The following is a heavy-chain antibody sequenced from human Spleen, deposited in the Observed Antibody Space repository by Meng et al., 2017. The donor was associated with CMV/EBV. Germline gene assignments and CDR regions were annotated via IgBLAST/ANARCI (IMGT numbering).Heavy chain of an antibody. Sequence: GESLKISCAASGFTFSSFWMSWVRQAPGKGPEWVANIKQDGSEKYYVDSVKGRSTISRDNAKNSLYLQMNSLRAEDTAVYYCAREGVHDYVWGSYRYNYFDYWGQGTLVTVSS. CDR3: AREGVHDYVWGSYRYNYFDY. CDR1: GFTFSSFW. CDR2: IKQDGSEK. V-gene: IGHV3-7*01. D-gene: IGHD3-16*02. J-gene: IGHJ4*02.